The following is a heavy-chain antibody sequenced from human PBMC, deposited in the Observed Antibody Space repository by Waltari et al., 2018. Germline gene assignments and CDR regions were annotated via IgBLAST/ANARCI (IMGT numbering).Heavy chain of an antibody. Sequence: QVQLQESGPGLVKPSETLSLSCTVSGDSISSYYWSWIRQPPGKGLEWIGYIHDTGRTNYNPSLKSRVTISVDTSKTQFSLRLISVTAADTAVYYCARFSDWGPRGFDYWGQGILVTVSS. CDR2: IHDTGRT. V-gene: IGHV4-59*01. J-gene: IGHJ4*02. D-gene: IGHD2-21*02. CDR1: GDSISSYY. CDR3: ARFSDWGPRGFDY.